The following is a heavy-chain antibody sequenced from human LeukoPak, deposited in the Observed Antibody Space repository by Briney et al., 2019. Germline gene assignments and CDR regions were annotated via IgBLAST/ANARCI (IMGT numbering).Heavy chain of an antibody. CDR1: GYSFTSYW. V-gene: IGHV5-51*01. CDR2: IYPGDSDT. J-gene: IGHJ3*02. D-gene: IGHD3-10*01. CDR3: ARITMVRGVITGAFDI. Sequence: GESLKISCKGSGYSFTSYWIGWGRQMPGKGLEWMGIIYPGDSDTRYSPSFQGQVTISADKSISTAYLQWSSLKASDTAMYYRARITMVRGVITGAFDIWGQGTMVTVSS.